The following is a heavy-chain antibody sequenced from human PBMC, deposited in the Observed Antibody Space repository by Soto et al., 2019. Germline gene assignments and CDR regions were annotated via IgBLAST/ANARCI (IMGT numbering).Heavy chain of an antibody. V-gene: IGHV4-38-2*01. D-gene: IGHD5-12*01. J-gene: IGHJ5*02. Sequence: SETLSLTCGVSGFSIQTSYFWGWIRQPPGKGLEWIGLISHSGRAISHPSFASRATISLDTTNNAFSLTLKSVTAADTAVYYCARGRRWLPEEMVDLWGQGALVTVSS. CDR1: GFSIQTSYF. CDR2: ISHSGRA. CDR3: ARGRRWLPEEMVDL.